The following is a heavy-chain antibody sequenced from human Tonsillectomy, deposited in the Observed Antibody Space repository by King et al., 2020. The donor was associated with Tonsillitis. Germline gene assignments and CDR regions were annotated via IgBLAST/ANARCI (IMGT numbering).Heavy chain of an antibody. CDR3: ARDLLGGHFDY. J-gene: IGHJ4*02. V-gene: IGHV3-7*03. CDR2: IKPDGSEK. CDR1: GFTFSSYW. Sequence: VQLVESGGGLVQPGGSLRLSCAASGFTFSSYWMSWVRQAPGKGLEWVANIKPDGSEKNYVDSEKGRFTISRDNGRNSLYLQMNSLRAEDTAVYYCARDLLGGHFDYWGQGTLVIVSS. D-gene: IGHD3-16*01.